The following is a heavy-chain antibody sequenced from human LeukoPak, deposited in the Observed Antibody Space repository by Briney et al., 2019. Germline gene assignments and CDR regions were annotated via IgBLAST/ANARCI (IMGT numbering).Heavy chain of an antibody. J-gene: IGHJ5*02. V-gene: IGHV1-2*02. CDR2: INPNIGGT. CDR1: GYTFTGYY. D-gene: IGHD2-2*01. Sequence: GASVKVSCKPSGYTFTGYYMHWVRQAPGQGLEWVGWINPNIGGTNYAQKFQGRVTMTRDTSISTAYMELRRLRSDDTAVYYCGRAAEYQLLGGVYNWFDPWGQGTLVTVSS. CDR3: GRAAEYQLLGGVYNWFDP.